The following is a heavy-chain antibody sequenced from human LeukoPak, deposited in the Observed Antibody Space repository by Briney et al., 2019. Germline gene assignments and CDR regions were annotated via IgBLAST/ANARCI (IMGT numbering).Heavy chain of an antibody. J-gene: IGHJ4*02. V-gene: IGHV3-30*02. D-gene: IGHD4-17*01. CDR1: GFTVSSNY. CDR3: VNGESFYGDYGFDY. CDR2: IRSDNSDT. Sequence: GGSLRLSCAASGFTVSSNYMNWVRQAPGKGLEWLASIRSDNSDTYYADSVKGRFTISRDNSKNTLYLQMNNLRVEDTAVFYCVNGESFYGDYGFDYWGQGTLVTVSS.